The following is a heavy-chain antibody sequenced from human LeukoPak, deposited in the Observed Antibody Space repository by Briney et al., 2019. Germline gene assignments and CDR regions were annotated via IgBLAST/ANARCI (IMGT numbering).Heavy chain of an antibody. CDR1: GSSISTNY. V-gene: IGHV4-59*01. Sequence: SETLSLTCTVSGSSISTNYWSWIRQPPGKGLEWIGYIYYNGSTNCNPSLKSRATVSVDTSKNQFSLRLTSVTAADTAVYYCAREKYYGSINYYKSKWFDPWGQGTLVTVSS. CDR3: AREKYYGSINYYKSKWFDP. CDR2: IYYNGST. D-gene: IGHD3-10*01. J-gene: IGHJ5*02.